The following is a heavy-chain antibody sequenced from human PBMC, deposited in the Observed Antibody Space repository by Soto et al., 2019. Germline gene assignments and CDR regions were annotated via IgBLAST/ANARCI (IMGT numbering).Heavy chain of an antibody. CDR2: INHSGST. CDR3: ARSGGYYYGMDV. CDR1: GGSFSGYY. Sequence: SETLSLTCAVYGGSFSGYYWSWIRQPPGKGLEWIGEINHSGSTNYNPSLKSRVTISVDTSKNQFSLKLSSVTAADTAVYYCARSGGYYYGMDVWGQGTTVTVSS. D-gene: IGHD2-15*01. J-gene: IGHJ6*02. V-gene: IGHV4-34*01.